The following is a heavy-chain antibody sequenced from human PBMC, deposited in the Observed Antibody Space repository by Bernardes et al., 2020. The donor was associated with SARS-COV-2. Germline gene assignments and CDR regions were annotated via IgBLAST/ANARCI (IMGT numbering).Heavy chain of an antibody. CDR3: ARFSRQQLVPY. Sequence: SETLSLTCTVSGGSISSSSYYWGWIRQPPGKGLEWIGSIYYSGSTYYNPSLKSRVTISVDTSKNQFSLKLSSVTAADTAVYYCARFSRQQLVPYWGQGTLVTVSS. CDR1: GGSISSSSYY. CDR2: IYYSGST. D-gene: IGHD6-13*01. J-gene: IGHJ4*02. V-gene: IGHV4-39*01.